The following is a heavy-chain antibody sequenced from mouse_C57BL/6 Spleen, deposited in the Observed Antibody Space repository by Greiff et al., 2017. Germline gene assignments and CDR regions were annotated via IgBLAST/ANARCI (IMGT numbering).Heavy chain of an antibody. D-gene: IGHD2-1*01. Sequence: EVMLVEPGGGLVQPGGSLKLSCAASGFTFSDYGMAWVRQAPRKGPEWVAFISNLAYSIYYADTVTGRFTISRENAKNTLYLEMSSLRSEDKAMYYCARQVYYGNRYYYAMDYWGQGTSVTVSS. CDR2: ISNLAYSI. V-gene: IGHV5-15*01. CDR3: ARQVYYGNRYYYAMDY. J-gene: IGHJ4*01. CDR1: GFTFSDYG.